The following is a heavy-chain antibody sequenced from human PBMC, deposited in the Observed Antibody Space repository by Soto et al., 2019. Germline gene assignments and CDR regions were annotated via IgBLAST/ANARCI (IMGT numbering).Heavy chain of an antibody. CDR1: GGSISSYY. CDR3: ARRYVTMVRGVLTYYFDY. J-gene: IGHJ4*02. CDR2: IYYSGST. D-gene: IGHD3-10*01. V-gene: IGHV4-59*08. Sequence: SETLSLTCTVSGGSISSYYWSWIRQPPGKGLEWIGYIYYSGSTNYNPSLKSRVTISVDTSKNQFSLKLSSVTAADTAVYYCARRYVTMVRGVLTYYFDYWGQGTLVTVSS.